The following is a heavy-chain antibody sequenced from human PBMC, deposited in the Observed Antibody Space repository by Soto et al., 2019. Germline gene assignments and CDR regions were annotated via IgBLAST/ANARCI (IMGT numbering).Heavy chain of an antibody. D-gene: IGHD3-10*01. V-gene: IGHV4-34*01. CDR2: INHSGST. CDR3: ARVPNYYYYYGMDV. J-gene: IGHJ6*02. Sequence: PSETLSLTCAVYGGSFSGYYWSWIRQPPGKGLEWIGEINHSGSTNYNPSLKSRVTISVDTSKNQFSLKLSSVTAADTAVYYCARVPNYYYYYGMDVWGQGTTVTVSS. CDR1: GGSFSGYY.